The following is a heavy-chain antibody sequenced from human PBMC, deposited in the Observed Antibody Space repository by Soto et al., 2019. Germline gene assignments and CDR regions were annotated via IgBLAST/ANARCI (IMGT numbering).Heavy chain of an antibody. CDR2: IYHSGST. J-gene: IGHJ6*02. CDR3: AASCVACGGFNYYGMDV. V-gene: IGHV4-30-2*05. Sequence: PPETLSLTCAVSGGSISSGGYSWSWIRQPPGKGLEWIGYIYHSGSTYYNPSLKSRVTISVDTSKNQFSLKLSSVTAADTAVYYCAASCVACGGFNYYGMDVWGQGTTVTVSS. D-gene: IGHD2-21*01. CDR1: GGSISSGGYS.